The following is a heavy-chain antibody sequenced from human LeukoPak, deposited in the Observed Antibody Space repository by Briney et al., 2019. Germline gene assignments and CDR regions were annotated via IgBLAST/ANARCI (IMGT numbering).Heavy chain of an antibody. D-gene: IGHD3-22*01. Sequence: GGSLRLSCTASGFTFGDYAMSWVRQAPGKGLEWVGFIRSKAYGGTTEYAASVKGRFTISRDDSKSIAYLQMNSLKTEDTAVHYCTRGPNYYDSSGYYPLIDYWGQGTLVTVPS. CDR3: TRGPNYYDSSGYYPLIDY. V-gene: IGHV3-49*04. J-gene: IGHJ4*02. CDR2: IRSKAYGGTT. CDR1: GFTFGDYA.